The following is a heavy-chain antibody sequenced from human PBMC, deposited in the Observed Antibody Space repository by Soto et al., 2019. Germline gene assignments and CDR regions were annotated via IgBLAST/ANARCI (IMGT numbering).Heavy chain of an antibody. CDR1: GGSISSGGYY. CDR3: ARGVTMVRGVGFFDY. CDR2: MYYIGST. V-gene: IGHV4-31*03. Sequence: QVQLQESGPGLVKPSQTLSLTCTVSGGSISSGGYYWSWIRQHPGKGLEWIGYMYYIGSTYYNPSLKSRITISVDTSKKKFSLKLSSVTAADTAVYYCARGVTMVRGVGFFDYWGQGTLVTVSS. J-gene: IGHJ4*02. D-gene: IGHD3-10*01.